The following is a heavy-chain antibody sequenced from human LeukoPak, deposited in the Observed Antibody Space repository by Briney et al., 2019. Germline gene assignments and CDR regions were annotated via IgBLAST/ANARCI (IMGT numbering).Heavy chain of an antibody. CDR1: GGSISGYY. Sequence: SETLSLTCTVSGGSISGYYWSWIRQPPGKGLEWIGSIYYSGSTYYNPSLKSRVTISVDTSKNQFSLKLSSVTAADTAVYYCARDKGYGVRGVLRDYWGQGTLVTVSS. V-gene: IGHV4-39*07. CDR3: ARDKGYGVRGVLRDY. CDR2: IYYSGST. D-gene: IGHD3-10*01. J-gene: IGHJ4*02.